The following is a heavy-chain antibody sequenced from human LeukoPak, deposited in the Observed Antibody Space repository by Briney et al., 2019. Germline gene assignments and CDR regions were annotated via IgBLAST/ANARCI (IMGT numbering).Heavy chain of an antibody. CDR3: ARRRYSSSWYFDY. CDR2: IYYSGST. Sequence: SETLSLTCTVSGGSISSSSYYWGWIRQPPGKGLEWIGSIYYSGSTYYNPSLKSRVTISVDTSKNQFSLKLSSVTAADTAVYYCARRRYSSSWYFDYWGQGTLVTVSS. CDR1: GGSISSSSYY. V-gene: IGHV4-39*07. D-gene: IGHD6-13*01. J-gene: IGHJ4*02.